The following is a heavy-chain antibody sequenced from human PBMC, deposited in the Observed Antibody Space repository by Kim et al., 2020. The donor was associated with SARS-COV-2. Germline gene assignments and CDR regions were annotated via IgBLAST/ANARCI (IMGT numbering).Heavy chain of an antibody. CDR3: AKYGAGGLVGPYIAAAPNYYFDY. D-gene: IGHD6-13*01. V-gene: IGHV3-23*01. Sequence: GGSLRLSCAASGFTFSSYAMSWVRQAPGKGLEWVSAISGSGGSTYYADSVKGRFTISRDNSKNTLYLQMNSLRAEDTAVYYCAKYGAGGLVGPYIAAAPNYYFDYWGQGTLVTVSS. CDR2: ISGSGGST. J-gene: IGHJ4*02. CDR1: GFTFSSYA.